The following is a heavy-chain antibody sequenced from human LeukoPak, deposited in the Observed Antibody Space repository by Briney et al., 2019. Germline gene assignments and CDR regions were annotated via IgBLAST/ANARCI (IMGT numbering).Heavy chain of an antibody. Sequence: GGSLRLSCAASGFTFSSYWMHWVRQAPGKGLVWVSRINSDGSSTSYADSVKGRFTISRDNAKNTLYLQMSSLRAEDSAIYYCARDPPLVSGPIYYYYYMDVWGKGTTVTVSS. CDR2: INSDGSST. CDR1: GFTFSSYW. D-gene: IGHD5/OR15-5a*01. V-gene: IGHV3-74*01. J-gene: IGHJ6*03. CDR3: ARDPPLVSGPIYYYYYMDV.